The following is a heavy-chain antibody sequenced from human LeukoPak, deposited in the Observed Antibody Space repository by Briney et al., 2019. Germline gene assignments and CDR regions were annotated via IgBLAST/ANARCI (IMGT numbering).Heavy chain of an antibody. V-gene: IGHV3-74*01. D-gene: IGHD3-16*01. CDR3: ARVRDYVWGSYDYFDY. CDR2: LNCDGSST. J-gene: IGHJ4*02. CDR1: GFTFSSYW. Sequence: GGSLRLSCAAAGFTFSSYWMHWVRQAPGKGLVWVSRLNCDGSSTSYADSVKGRFTISRDNAKNTLYLQMNSLRAEDTAVYYCARVRDYVWGSYDYFDYWGQGTLVTVSS.